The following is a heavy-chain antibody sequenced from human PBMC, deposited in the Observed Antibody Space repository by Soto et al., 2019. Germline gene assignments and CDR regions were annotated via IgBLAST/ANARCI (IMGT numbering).Heavy chain of an antibody. CDR2: IYHSGST. CDR3: ARRVYDWKYALENWFDP. V-gene: IGHV4-30-2*01. J-gene: IGHJ5*02. CDR1: GGSISSGGYS. Sequence: SETLSLTCAVSGGSISSGGYSWSWIRQPPGKGLEWIGYIYHSGSTYYNPSLKSRVTISVDRSKNQFSLKLSSVTAADTAVYYCARRVYDWKYALENWFDPWGQRTLVTVSS. D-gene: IGHD1-7*01.